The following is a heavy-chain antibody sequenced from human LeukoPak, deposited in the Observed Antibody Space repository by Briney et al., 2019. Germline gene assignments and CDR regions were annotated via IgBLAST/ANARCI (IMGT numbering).Heavy chain of an antibody. J-gene: IGHJ4*02. D-gene: IGHD3-10*01. CDR2: ISASGDRT. CDR1: GFTFSDYY. Sequence: SGGSLRLSCAASGFTFSDYYMGWVRQAPGKGLEWVSGISASGDRTYYADSVKGRFTISRDNSKNTLYLQMNSLRAEDTAVYYCAKDSSMVRGDYDYFDYWGQGTLVTVSS. CDR3: AKDSSMVRGDYDYFDY. V-gene: IGHV3-23*01.